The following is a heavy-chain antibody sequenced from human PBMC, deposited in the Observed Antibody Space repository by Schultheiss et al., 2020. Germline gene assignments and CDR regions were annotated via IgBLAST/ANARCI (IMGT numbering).Heavy chain of an antibody. V-gene: IGHV1-3*01. CDR3: ARAIFRVGDPNYYFDY. J-gene: IGHJ4*02. Sequence: ASVKVSCKASGYTFTSYAMHWVRQAPGQRLEWMGWINAGNGNTKYSQKFQGRVTITRDTSASTAYMELSSLRSEDTAVYYCARAIFRVGDPNYYFDYWGQGTLVTVSS. CDR2: INAGNGNT. D-gene: IGHD4-17*01. CDR1: GYTFTSYA.